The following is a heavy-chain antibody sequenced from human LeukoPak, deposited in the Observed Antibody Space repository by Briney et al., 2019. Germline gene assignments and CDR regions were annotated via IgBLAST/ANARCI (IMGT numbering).Heavy chain of an antibody. D-gene: IGHD3-3*01. CDR1: GGTFANYA. CDR3: AKXXDDFRQFDY. Sequence: SVKVSCKASGGTFANYAISWVRKAPGQGLEWMGGIIPIFVTGDSAQKFQGRLTITADESTRTTDMELSSRRSDDTAVDYCAKXXDDFRQFDYWXQGTLITVSS. J-gene: IGHJ4*02. CDR2: IIPIFVTG. V-gene: IGHV1-69*13.